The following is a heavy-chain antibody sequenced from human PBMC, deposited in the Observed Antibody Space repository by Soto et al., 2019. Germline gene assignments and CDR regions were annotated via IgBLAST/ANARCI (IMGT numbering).Heavy chain of an antibody. V-gene: IGHV4-34*01. J-gene: IGHJ5*02. CDR3: AREHHGSRP. CDR2: INHSGSS. Sequence: SETLSLTCAVYGGSFSGYDWTWIRQPPGTGLEWIGEINHSGSSNYNPSLKSRVTVSIDNSKNTMYLQMNSLRDEDTAVYYCAREHHGSRPWGQGIVVTVSS. CDR1: GGSFSGYD. D-gene: IGHD5-12*01.